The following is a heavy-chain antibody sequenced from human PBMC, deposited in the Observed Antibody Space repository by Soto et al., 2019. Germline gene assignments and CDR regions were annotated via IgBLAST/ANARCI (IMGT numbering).Heavy chain of an antibody. V-gene: IGHV4-39*01. Sequence: QLQLQESGPGLVKPSETLSLTCTVSGGSISSSSYYWGWIRQPPGKGLELIGSIYYSGSTYYNPSLKSRVTISVDTSKNQFSLKLSSVTAADTAVYYCAGHGPGGSYSDYWGQGTLVTVSS. D-gene: IGHD1-26*01. CDR2: IYYSGST. J-gene: IGHJ4*02. CDR3: AGHGPGGSYSDY. CDR1: GGSISSSSYY.